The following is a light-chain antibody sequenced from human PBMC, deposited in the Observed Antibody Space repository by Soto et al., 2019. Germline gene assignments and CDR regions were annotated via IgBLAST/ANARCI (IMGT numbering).Light chain of an antibody. CDR2: GAS. CDR1: QSVSTNY. V-gene: IGKV3-20*01. Sequence: ELVLTQSPGTLSLSPGERATLSCRASQSVSTNYLAWYQQRPGQAPRLLIYGASSRATGIPDRFSGSGSGTDFPLTISRLEPEDFAVYYCQQYGSSPLTFGGGTKVEIK. J-gene: IGKJ4*01. CDR3: QQYGSSPLT.